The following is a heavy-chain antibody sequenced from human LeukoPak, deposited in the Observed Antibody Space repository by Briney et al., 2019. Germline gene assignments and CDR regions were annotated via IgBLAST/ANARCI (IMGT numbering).Heavy chain of an antibody. CDR2: IKQDGSEK. CDR3: AREWNGYDYVGEDY. Sequence: GGSLRLSCAVSGFSFSIYWMSWVRQAPGKGLEWVANIKQDGSEKYYMDSVKGRFTISRDNAKNSLYLQMNSLRAEDTAVYYCAREWNGYDYVGEDYWGQGTLVTASS. D-gene: IGHD5-12*01. J-gene: IGHJ4*02. CDR1: GFSFSIYW. V-gene: IGHV3-7*01.